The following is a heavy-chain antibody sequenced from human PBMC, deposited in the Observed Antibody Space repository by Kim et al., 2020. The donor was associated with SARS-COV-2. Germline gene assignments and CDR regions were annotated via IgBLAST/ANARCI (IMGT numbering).Heavy chain of an antibody. CDR1: GFTFSSYA. CDR2: ISGSGGST. J-gene: IGHJ4*02. V-gene: IGHV3-23*01. CDR3: AKSSFRGAVRGDCYPN. Sequence: GGSLRLSCAASGFTFSSYAMSWVRQAPGKGLEWVSAISGSGGSTYYADSVKGRFTISRDNSKNTLYLQMNSLRAEDTAVYYCAKSSFRGAVRGDCYPNWGQGTLVTVSS. D-gene: IGHD2-21*02.